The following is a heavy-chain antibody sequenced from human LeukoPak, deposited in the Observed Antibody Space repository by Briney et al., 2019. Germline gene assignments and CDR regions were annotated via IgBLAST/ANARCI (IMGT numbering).Heavy chain of an antibody. D-gene: IGHD2-2*01. CDR1: GGSISSGDYY. CDR3: ASLLGYCRSTSCYYGAFDI. V-gene: IGHV4-30-4*01. Sequence: SQTLSLTCTVSGGSISSGDYYWSWIRQPPGKGLEWIGYIYYSGSTYYNPSLKSRVTISVDTSKNQFSLKLSSVTAADTAVYYCASLLGYCRSTSCYYGAFDIWGQGTMVTVSS. J-gene: IGHJ3*02. CDR2: IYYSGST.